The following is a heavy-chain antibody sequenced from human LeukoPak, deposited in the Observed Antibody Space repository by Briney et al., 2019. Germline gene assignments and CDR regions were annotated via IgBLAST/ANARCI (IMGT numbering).Heavy chain of an antibody. CDR1: GDSISSSSYF. Sequence: PSETLSLTCTVSGDSISSSSYFWGWIRQPPGKGLEWIGSISYSGNTYYSPSLKSRVTISVGTSKNQFSLNLNSVTAADTAVYYCARPGYYGDYAFDYWGQGTLVTVSS. CDR2: ISYSGNT. V-gene: IGHV4-39*01. CDR3: ARPGYYGDYAFDY. D-gene: IGHD4-17*01. J-gene: IGHJ4*02.